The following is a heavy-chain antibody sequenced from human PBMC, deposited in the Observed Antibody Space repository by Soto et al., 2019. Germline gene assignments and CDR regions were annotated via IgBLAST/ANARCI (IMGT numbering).Heavy chain of an antibody. Sequence: QVQLVQSGAEVKKPGASVKVSCKASGYTFTSYDINWVRQATGQGLEWMGWMNPNSGNTGYAQKVKGRVTMSRNTSMSTAYMELSSLRSEDTAVYYCTSRAAAGTWWFDPWGQGTLVTVSS. CDR3: TSRAAAGTWWFDP. V-gene: IGHV1-8*01. D-gene: IGHD6-13*01. J-gene: IGHJ5*02. CDR2: MNPNSGNT. CDR1: GYTFTSYD.